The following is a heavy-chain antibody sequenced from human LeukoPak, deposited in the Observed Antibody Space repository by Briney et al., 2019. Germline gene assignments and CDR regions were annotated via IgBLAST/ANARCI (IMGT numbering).Heavy chain of an antibody. CDR2: IYSGGST. J-gene: IGHJ6*02. D-gene: IGHD3-9*01. V-gene: IGHV3-53*01. Sequence: PGGSLRLSCAASGFTVSSNYMSWVRQAPGKGLEWVSVIYSGGSTYYADSVKGRFTISRDNSKNTLYLQMNSLGAEDTAVYYCASGKLDYDILTGYYPYGMDVWGQGTTVTVSS. CDR1: GFTVSSNY. CDR3: ASGKLDYDILTGYYPYGMDV.